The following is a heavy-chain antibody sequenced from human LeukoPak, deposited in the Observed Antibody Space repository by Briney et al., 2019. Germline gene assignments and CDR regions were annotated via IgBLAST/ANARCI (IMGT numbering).Heavy chain of an antibody. D-gene: IGHD1-26*01. V-gene: IGHV3-48*03. CDR1: GFIFSSYE. J-gene: IGHJ4*02. Sequence: PGGSLRLSCAAPGFIFSSYEMNWVRQAPGKGLEWVSYISSSGSTIYYADSVKGRFTISRDNAKNSLYLQMNSLRAEDTAVYYCARASIVVASPFDYWGQGTLVTVSS. CDR2: ISSSGSTI. CDR3: ARASIVVASPFDY.